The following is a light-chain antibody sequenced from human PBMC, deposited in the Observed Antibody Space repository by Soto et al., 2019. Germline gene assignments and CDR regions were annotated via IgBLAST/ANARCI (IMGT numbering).Light chain of an antibody. J-gene: IGKJ4*01. Sequence: EIVFLHSPGTLSFSPVERATLPCRASQSVGSYLAWYQHKPGQAPRLLISDASNRATGIPARFSGSGSETDFTLTISSLEPEDSAVYYCQQRSNLPSLTFGGGTKVDIK. CDR1: QSVGSY. CDR3: QQRSNLPSLT. CDR2: DAS. V-gene: IGKV3-11*01.